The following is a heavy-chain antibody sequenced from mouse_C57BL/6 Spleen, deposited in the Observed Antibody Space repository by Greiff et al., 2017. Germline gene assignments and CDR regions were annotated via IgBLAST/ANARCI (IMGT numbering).Heavy chain of an antibody. CDR2: ISRGGSYT. CDR1: GFTFSSYG. D-gene: IGHD1-1*01. CDR3: AGGYGSEGNRAMDY. V-gene: IGHV5-6*01. J-gene: IGHJ4*01. Sequence: EVKLVESGGDLVKPGGSLKLSCAASGFTFSSYGMSWVRQTPDKRLEWVATISRGGSYTSYPDSVKGRFTIARDNAKHSLYLQMSMLKSEDTASYDCAGGYGSEGNRAMDYWGQGTSVTVSS.